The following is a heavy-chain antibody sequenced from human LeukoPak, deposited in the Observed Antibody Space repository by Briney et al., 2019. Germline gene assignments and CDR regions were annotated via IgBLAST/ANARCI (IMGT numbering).Heavy chain of an antibody. CDR2: INPSGGST. V-gene: IGHV1-46*01. CDR3: ARGVYSGSYLGDY. Sequence: ASVKVSCTASGYTFTSYYMHWVRQAPGQGLEWMGIINPSGGSTSYAQKFQGRATMTRDMSTSTVYMELSSLRSEDTAVYYCARGVYSGSYLGDYWGQGTLVTVSS. J-gene: IGHJ4*02. CDR1: GYTFTSYY. D-gene: IGHD1-26*01.